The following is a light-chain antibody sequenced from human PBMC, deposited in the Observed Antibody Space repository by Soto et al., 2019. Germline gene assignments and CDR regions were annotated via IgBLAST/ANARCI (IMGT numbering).Light chain of an antibody. J-gene: IGKJ3*01. CDR3: QQYYSSPFT. V-gene: IGKV3-20*01. CDR2: GAS. CDR1: QSVSSSY. Sequence: EIVLTQSPGTLSLSPGERATLSCRASQSVSSSYLAWYQQKPGQAPRLLIYGASSRATGIPDRFSGSGSGTDFTLTISRLEPEDFAVYYCQQYYSSPFTFGPGTKLDIK.